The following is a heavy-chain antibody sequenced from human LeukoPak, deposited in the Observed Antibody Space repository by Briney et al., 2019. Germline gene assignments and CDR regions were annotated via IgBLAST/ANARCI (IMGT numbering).Heavy chain of an antibody. D-gene: IGHD3-22*01. J-gene: IGHJ4*02. CDR2: ISGSGSST. Sequence: PGGSLRLSCAASGFTFSSSAMNWVRQAPGQGLEWVSAISGSGSSTYYADSVQGRFTISKDNSKDTLYLQVSSLRAEDTAVYYCAKPILDGTGYYPFDFWGQGALVTVSS. CDR1: GFTFSSSA. CDR3: AKPILDGTGYYPFDF. V-gene: IGHV3-23*01.